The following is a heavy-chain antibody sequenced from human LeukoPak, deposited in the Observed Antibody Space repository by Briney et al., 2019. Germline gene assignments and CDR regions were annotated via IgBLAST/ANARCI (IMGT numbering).Heavy chain of an antibody. J-gene: IGHJ4*02. CDR2: INHSGST. D-gene: IGHD6-6*01. Sequence: PSETLSLTCAVYGGSFSGYYWSWIRQPPGKGREWIGEINHSGSTNYNPSLKSRVTISVDTSKNQFSLKLSSVTAADTAVYYCARGGIAARLWDYWGQGTLVTVSS. CDR1: GGSFSGYY. V-gene: IGHV4-34*01. CDR3: ARGGIAARLWDY.